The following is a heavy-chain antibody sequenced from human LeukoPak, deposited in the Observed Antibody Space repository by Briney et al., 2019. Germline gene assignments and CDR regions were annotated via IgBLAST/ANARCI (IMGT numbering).Heavy chain of an antibody. Sequence: GRSLRLSCAASGFSFWSYGMSWVRQAPGKGLEWVSTTTDSGASTWYADSVKGRFTISRDNSKNTLQLQMNSLRAEDTAVYYCARRDVVVTGHYFDYWGQGILVTVSS. D-gene: IGHD2-21*02. CDR1: GFSFWSYG. J-gene: IGHJ4*02. CDR3: ARRDVVVTGHYFDY. CDR2: TTDSGAST. V-gene: IGHV3-23*01.